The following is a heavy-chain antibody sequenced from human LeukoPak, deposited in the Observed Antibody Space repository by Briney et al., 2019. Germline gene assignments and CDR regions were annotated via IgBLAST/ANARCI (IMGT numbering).Heavy chain of an antibody. Sequence: PGGSLRLSCAASGFTFSSYAMHWVRQAPCKVLEWLAVISYDGSNKYYADSVKGRFTISRDNSKNTLYLQMNSLRAEDTAVYYCARDIGGYYYYGMDVWGQGTTVTVSS. V-gene: IGHV3-30-3*01. CDR3: ARDIGGYYYYGMDV. CDR2: ISYDGSNK. J-gene: IGHJ6*02. D-gene: IGHD2-15*01. CDR1: GFTFSSYA.